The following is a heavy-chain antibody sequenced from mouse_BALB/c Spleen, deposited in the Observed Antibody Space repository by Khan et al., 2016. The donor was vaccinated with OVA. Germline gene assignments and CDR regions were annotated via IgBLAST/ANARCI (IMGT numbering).Heavy chain of an antibody. D-gene: IGHD4-1*01. J-gene: IGHJ3*01. CDR2: IGYSGST. CDR3: ARLGPGFTY. Sequence: EVKLLESGPGLVKSSQSLSLTCTVTGYSITSDYAWNWIRQFPGNKLEWMGYIGYSGSTSYSPFLKSRISITRDTSKNQFFLQLNSVTTEDTATXYCARLGPGFTYWGQGTLVTVSA. CDR1: GYSITSDYA. V-gene: IGHV3-2*02.